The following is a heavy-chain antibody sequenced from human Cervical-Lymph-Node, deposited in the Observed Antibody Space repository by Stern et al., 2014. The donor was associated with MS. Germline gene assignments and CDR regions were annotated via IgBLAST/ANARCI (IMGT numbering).Heavy chain of an antibody. CDR3: AKRRDGFNYLAS. CDR1: GFTFRSYG. V-gene: IGHV3-30*18. D-gene: IGHD5-24*01. J-gene: IGHJ5*01. Sequence: QLVESGGGVVQPGRSLRLSCSASGFTFRSYGMHWVRQIQGKGLEWVALRSSDGTEEFYAVSVKGRVTISRDNSKKTLYLQMNGLRAEDTAVYSCAKRRDGFNYLASWGQGTLVTVSS. CDR2: RSSDGTEE.